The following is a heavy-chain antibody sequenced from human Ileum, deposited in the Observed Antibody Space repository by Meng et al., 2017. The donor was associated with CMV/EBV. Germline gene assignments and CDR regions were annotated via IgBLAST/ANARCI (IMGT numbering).Heavy chain of an antibody. CDR2: INQDGSER. Sequence: GGSLRLSCAASGFMFRGYWMTWVRQAPGAGLEWVANINQDGSERYYLDSVKGRFTISRDNAKNSLYLQMNSLRAEDTAVYYCARLRYYGMDVWGQGTTVTISS. CDR3: ARLRYYGMDV. D-gene: IGHD3-16*01. J-gene: IGHJ6*02. V-gene: IGHV3-7*01. CDR1: GFMFRGYW.